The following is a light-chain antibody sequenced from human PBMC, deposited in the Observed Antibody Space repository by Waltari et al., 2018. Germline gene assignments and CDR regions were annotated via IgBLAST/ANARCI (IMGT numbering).Light chain of an antibody. CDR2: KAN. J-gene: IGLJ3*02. CDR3: LLYMGSGIWV. V-gene: IGLV8-61*01. CDR1: SGSLPSTSF. Sequence: TVVSQEPSLSVCPGGTVLLTCPFGSGSLPSTSFACWYQQSPGQTPRTLVYKANIRSSGVPDRFSGSVLGNKAVLIITGAQAEDESTYYCLLYMGSGIWVFGGGTKLTVL.